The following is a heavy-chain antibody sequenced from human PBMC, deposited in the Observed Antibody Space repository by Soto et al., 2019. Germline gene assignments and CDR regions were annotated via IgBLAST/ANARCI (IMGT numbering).Heavy chain of an antibody. D-gene: IGHD7-27*01. CDR1: GFTFSSYA. CDR3: ARDRGGMNWGCAHY. Sequence: QVQLVESGGGVVQPGRSLRLSCAASGFTFSSYAMHWVRQAPGKGLEWVAVISYDGSNKYYADSVKGRFTISRDNSKNPLYLQMNSLGAEDTAVYYCARDRGGMNWGCAHYWGQGTLVTVSS. J-gene: IGHJ4*02. CDR2: ISYDGSNK. V-gene: IGHV3-30-3*01.